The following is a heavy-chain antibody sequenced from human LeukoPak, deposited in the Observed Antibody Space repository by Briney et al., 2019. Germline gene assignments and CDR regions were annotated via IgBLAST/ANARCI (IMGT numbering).Heavy chain of an antibody. CDR2: ISYDGSNK. CDR3: ARDPTVGATIWVLDY. CDR1: GFTFSSYG. V-gene: IGHV3-30*19. D-gene: IGHD1-26*01. Sequence: GSLRLSCAASGFTFSSYGMHWVRQAPGKGLEWVAVISYDGSNKYYADSVKGRFTISRDNSKNTLYLQMNSLRAEDTAVYYCARDPTVGATIWVLDYWGQGTLVTVSS. J-gene: IGHJ4*02.